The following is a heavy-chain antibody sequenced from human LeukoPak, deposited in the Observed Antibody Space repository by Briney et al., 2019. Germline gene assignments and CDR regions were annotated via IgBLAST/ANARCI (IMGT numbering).Heavy chain of an antibody. D-gene: IGHD4-11*01. V-gene: IGHV1-18*01. CDR2: ISAYNGNT. J-gene: IGHJ6*03. CDR3: ARDTNSNGYYYYYMDV. Sequence: ASVKVSCKASGYTFTSYGISWVRQAPGQGLEWMGWISAYNGNTNYAQKLQGRVTMTTDTSTSTAYMELRSLRSDDTAVYYCARDTNSNGYYYYYMDVWSKGTTVTVSS. CDR1: GYTFTSYG.